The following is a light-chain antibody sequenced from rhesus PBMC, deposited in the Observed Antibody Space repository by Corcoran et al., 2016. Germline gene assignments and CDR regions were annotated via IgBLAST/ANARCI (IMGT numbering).Light chain of an antibody. Sequence: DIQMTQSPSSLSASVGDTVTITCRASQSISSWLDWYQQKPGKAPKLLIYKASSLRCGAPSRFSGIGSGTDFTLTIRSLQPEDFTTYYCLQYSSSPWTFGQGTKVEIK. J-gene: IGKJ1*01. CDR2: KAS. V-gene: IGKV1-22*01. CDR1: QSISSW. CDR3: LQYSSSPWT.